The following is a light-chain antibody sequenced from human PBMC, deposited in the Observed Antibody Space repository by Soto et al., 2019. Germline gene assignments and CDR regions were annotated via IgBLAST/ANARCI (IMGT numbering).Light chain of an antibody. CDR3: QQYSNWPT. CDR1: QSVSSY. Sequence: ESVLTQSPATLSLSPGERATLSCRASQSVSSYLAWYQQKPGQAPRRLIYDASIRATGIPARFSGSGSGTDFTLTISSLEPEDFAVYYCQQYSNWPTFGRGTKLEIK. CDR2: DAS. J-gene: IGKJ2*01. V-gene: IGKV3-11*01.